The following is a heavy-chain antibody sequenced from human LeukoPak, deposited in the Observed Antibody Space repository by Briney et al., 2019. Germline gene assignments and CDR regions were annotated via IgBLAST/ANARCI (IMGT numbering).Heavy chain of an antibody. CDR1: GYTFTGYY. V-gene: IGHV1-2*02. Sequence: EASVKVSCKASGYTFTGYYMHWVRQAPGQGLEWMGWINPNSGGTNYAQKFQGRVTMTRDTSISTAYMELSSLRSEDTAVYYCARAADKLGYCSSTSCPLPDNWGQGTLVTVSS. D-gene: IGHD2-2*01. CDR3: ARAADKLGYCSSTSCPLPDN. J-gene: IGHJ4*02. CDR2: INPNSGGT.